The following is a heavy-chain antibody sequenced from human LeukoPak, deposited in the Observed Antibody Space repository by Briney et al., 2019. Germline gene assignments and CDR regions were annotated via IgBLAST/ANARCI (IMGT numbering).Heavy chain of an antibody. CDR1: GYTFTSYG. CDR2: IIPIFGTA. V-gene: IGHV1-69*13. D-gene: IGHD3-10*01. J-gene: IGHJ5*02. Sequence: VASVKVSCKASGYTFTSYGISWVRQAPGQGLEWMGGIIPIFGTANYAQKFQGRVTITADESTSTAYMELSSLRSEDTAVYYCARDYYGSGSYSWFDPWGQGTLVTVSS. CDR3: ARDYYGSGSYSWFDP.